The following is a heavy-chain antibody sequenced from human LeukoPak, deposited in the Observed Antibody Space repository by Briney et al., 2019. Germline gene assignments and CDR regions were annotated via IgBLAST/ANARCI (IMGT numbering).Heavy chain of an antibody. J-gene: IGHJ4*02. CDR1: GGSISSGGYS. D-gene: IGHD6-19*01. CDR2: IYHSGST. V-gene: IGHV4-30-2*01. CDR3: ARSAVAGTWDY. Sequence: SETLSLTCAVSGGSISSGGYSWSWIRQPPGKGLEWIGYIYHSGSTYYNPSLKSRVTISVDRSKNQFSLKLSSVTAADTAVYYCARSAVAGTWDYWGQGTLVTVSS.